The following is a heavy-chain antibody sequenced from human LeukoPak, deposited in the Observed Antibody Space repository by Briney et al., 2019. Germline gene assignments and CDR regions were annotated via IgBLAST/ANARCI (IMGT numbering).Heavy chain of an antibody. CDR2: ISYDGSNK. D-gene: IGHD2-2*01. CDR1: GFTFSSYA. CDR3: ARAERVGDIVVVPAARRGDYFDY. J-gene: IGHJ4*02. Sequence: GGSLRLSCAASGFTFSSYAMHWVHQAPGKGLEWVAVISYDGSNKYYADSVKGRFTISRDNSKNTLYLQMNSLRAEDTAVYYCARAERVGDIVVVPAARRGDYFDYWGQGTLVTVSS. V-gene: IGHV3-30-3*01.